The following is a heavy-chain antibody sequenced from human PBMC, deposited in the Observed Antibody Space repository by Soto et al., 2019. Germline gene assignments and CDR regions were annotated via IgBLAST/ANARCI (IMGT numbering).Heavy chain of an antibody. D-gene: IGHD6-13*01. V-gene: IGHV4-31*03. J-gene: IGHJ4*02. CDR3: ARDRSRAGYFDY. CDR2: IYYSGST. CDR1: GDSISSGGYY. Sequence: SETLSLTCTVSGDSISSGGYYWSWIRQHPGKGLEWIGYIYYSGSTYYNPSLKGRVTISLDTSKNQFSLKLTSVTAADTAVYYCARDRSRAGYFDYWGQGTLVTVSS.